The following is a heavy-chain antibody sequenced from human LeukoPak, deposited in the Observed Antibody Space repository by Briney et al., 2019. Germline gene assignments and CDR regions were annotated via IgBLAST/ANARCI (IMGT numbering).Heavy chain of an antibody. CDR2: IYPGGSDT. J-gene: IGHJ3*02. Sequence: GESLNISCNGPGYSFTSYCIGWVRHITGKGLEWMGIIYPGGSDTRYGPSFQGQVTISADKSISTAYLQWSSLKASDTAMYYCSSTSSHSGAFDIWGQGTMVTVSS. V-gene: IGHV5-51*01. CDR1: GYSFTSYC. D-gene: IGHD2-2*01. CDR3: SSTSSHSGAFDI.